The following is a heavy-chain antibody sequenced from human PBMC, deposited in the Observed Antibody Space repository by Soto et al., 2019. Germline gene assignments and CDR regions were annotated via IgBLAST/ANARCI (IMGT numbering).Heavy chain of an antibody. V-gene: IGHV3-48*02. CDR2: ISVGGGSI. J-gene: IGHJ3*02. CDR1: GFTFRDYA. D-gene: IGHD2-15*01. CDR3: VRDHRWAFDI. Sequence: EVQLVESGGGLVQPGGSLRVSCIDSGFTFRDYAFNWVRQAPGKGLEWVSYISVGGGSIFYADSVKGRFTISRDDARNSVYLQMNTLRHEDTAVYHCVRDHRWAFDIWGQGKVVTVSS.